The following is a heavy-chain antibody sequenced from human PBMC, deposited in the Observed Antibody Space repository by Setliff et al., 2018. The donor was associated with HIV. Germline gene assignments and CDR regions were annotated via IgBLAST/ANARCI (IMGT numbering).Heavy chain of an antibody. D-gene: IGHD3-16*01. CDR1: NVSINSYY. CDR2: IYSSGST. V-gene: IGHV4-4*07. Sequence: SGTLSLTCTVSNVSINSYYWSWIRQPAGRALEWIGRIYSSGSTNYNPSLKSRVKMSLDTSKNQFSLKLSSVTAADTAGYYCASPRSLLVWYDVFDIWGKGTMVTVSS. J-gene: IGHJ3*02. CDR3: ASPRSLLVWYDVFDI.